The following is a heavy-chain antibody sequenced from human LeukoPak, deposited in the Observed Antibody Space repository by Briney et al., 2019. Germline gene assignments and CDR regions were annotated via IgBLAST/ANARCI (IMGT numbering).Heavy chain of an antibody. V-gene: IGHV3-48*03. Sequence: GGSLRLSCVASGFTFSSYEMNWLRRSPGKGLERVSYISGSGTTMYYADSVKGRFTISRDNAKNSLYLQMNSLRAEDTAVYYCARSVQWLPYWGQGTLVTVSS. CDR1: GFTFSSYE. J-gene: IGHJ4*02. CDR2: ISGSGTTM. D-gene: IGHD6-19*01. CDR3: ARSVQWLPY.